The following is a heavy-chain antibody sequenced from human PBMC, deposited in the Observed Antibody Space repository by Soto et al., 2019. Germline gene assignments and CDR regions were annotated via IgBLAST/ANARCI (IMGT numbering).Heavy chain of an antibody. CDR2: TYYRSKWYN. CDR1: GDSVSSNSAA. CDR3: ARGVIYDSSGYKRGNWFDP. Sequence: PSQTLSLTCAISGDSVSSNSAAWNWIRQSPSRGLEWLGRTYYRSKWYNDYAVSVKSRITINPDTSKNQFSLQLNSVTPEDTAVYYCARGVIYDSSGYKRGNWFDPWGQGTLVTVS. D-gene: IGHD3-22*01. V-gene: IGHV6-1*01. J-gene: IGHJ5*02.